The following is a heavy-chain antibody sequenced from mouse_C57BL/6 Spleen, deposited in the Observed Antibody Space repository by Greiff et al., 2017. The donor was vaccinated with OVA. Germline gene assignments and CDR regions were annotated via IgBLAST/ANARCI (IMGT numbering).Heavy chain of an antibody. Sequence: QVQLQQPGAELVMPGASVKLSCKASGYTFTSYWMHWVKQRPGPGLEWIGEIDPSDSYTNYNQKFKGKSTLTVDKSSSTAYMQLSSLTSEDSAVYYCARDDSSGSYWGQGTLVTVSA. CDR2: IDPSDSYT. D-gene: IGHD3-2*02. V-gene: IGHV1-69*01. CDR1: GYTFTSYW. J-gene: IGHJ3*01. CDR3: ARDDSSGSY.